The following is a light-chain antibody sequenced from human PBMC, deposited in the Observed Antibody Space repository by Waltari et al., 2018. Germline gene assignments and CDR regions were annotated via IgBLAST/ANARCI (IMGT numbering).Light chain of an antibody. J-gene: IGKJ1*01. V-gene: IGKV3-20*01. CDR1: QSVGSNF. Sequence: ELLLTQSPDTLSLPPGERATLPCSASQSVGSNFLAWYQHKSGQAPRLLIYGTSRRAAGVPARFSGSGSGTDFTLTISGLEAEDFAVYYCQQFDSSPWAFGQGTAVEMK. CDR2: GTS. CDR3: QQFDSSPWA.